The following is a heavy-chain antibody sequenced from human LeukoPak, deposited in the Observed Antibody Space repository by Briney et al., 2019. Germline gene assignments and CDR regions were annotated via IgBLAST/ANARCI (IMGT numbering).Heavy chain of an antibody. J-gene: IGHJ4*02. CDR3: ARGPYCSSTSCYRTLGY. V-gene: IGHV1-18*01. Sequence: ASVKVSCKASGYTFTSYGISWVRQAPGQGLEWMGWICAYNGNTNYAQKLQGRVTMTTDTSTSAAYMELRSLRSDDTAVYYCARGPYCSSTSCYRTLGYWGQGTLVTVSS. D-gene: IGHD2-2*02. CDR1: GYTFTSYG. CDR2: ICAYNGNT.